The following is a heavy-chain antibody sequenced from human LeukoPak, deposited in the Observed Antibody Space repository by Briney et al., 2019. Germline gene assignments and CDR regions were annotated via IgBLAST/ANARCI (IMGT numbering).Heavy chain of an antibody. V-gene: IGHV3-43*01. CDR2: ISWDGGST. J-gene: IGHJ6*03. Sequence: PGGSLRLSCAASGFTFDDYTMHWVRQAPGKGLEWVSLISWDGGSTYYADSAKGRFTISRDNSKNSLYLQMNSLRTEDTALYYCAKDLYSSGWHTTYYYMDVWGKGTTVTVSS. D-gene: IGHD6-19*01. CDR1: GFTFDDYT. CDR3: AKDLYSSGWHTTYYYMDV.